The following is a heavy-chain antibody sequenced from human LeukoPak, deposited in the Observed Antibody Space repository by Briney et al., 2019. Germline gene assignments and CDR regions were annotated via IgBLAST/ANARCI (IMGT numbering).Heavy chain of an antibody. J-gene: IGHJ5*02. D-gene: IGHD4-17*01. CDR1: GYTFASYG. CDR3: ARAMTTANWFDP. V-gene: IGHV1-18*01. Sequence: ASVKVSCKASGYTFASYGISWVRQAPGQGLEWMGWISAYSGNTNYAQKLQGRVTMTTDTSTSTAYMELRSLRSDDTAVYYCARAMTTANWFDPWGQGTLVTVSS. CDR2: ISAYSGNT.